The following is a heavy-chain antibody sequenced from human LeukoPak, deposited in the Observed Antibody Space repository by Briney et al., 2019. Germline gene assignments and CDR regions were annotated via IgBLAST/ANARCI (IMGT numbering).Heavy chain of an antibody. V-gene: IGHV3-23*01. CDR2: ISGSGGST. Sequence: GGSLRLSCAASGFTFSSYAMSWVRQAPGKGLELVSAISGSGGSTYYADSVKGRFTISRDNSKNTLYLQMNSLRAEDTAVYYCAKDRYYDSSGYYFDYWGQGTLVTVSS. CDR3: AKDRYYDSSGYYFDY. CDR1: GFTFSSYA. J-gene: IGHJ4*02. D-gene: IGHD3-22*01.